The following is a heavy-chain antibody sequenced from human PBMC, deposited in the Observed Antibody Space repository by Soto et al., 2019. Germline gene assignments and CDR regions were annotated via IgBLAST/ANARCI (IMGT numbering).Heavy chain of an antibody. D-gene: IGHD2-2*01. V-gene: IGHV3-74*01. Sequence: GGSLRLSCAASGLIFSNYKMHWVRQAPGKGLVWVSRINTDGSIIDYADSVKGRFTISRDNSKNTLYLQMNSLRAEDTAVYYCAKDLENIVVVPAAPDYWGQGTLVTVSS. J-gene: IGHJ4*02. CDR1: GLIFSNYK. CDR2: INTDGSII. CDR3: AKDLENIVVVPAAPDY.